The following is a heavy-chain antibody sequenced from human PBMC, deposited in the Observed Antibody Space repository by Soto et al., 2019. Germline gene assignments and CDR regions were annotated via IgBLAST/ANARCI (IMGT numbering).Heavy chain of an antibody. V-gene: IGHV6-1*01. D-gene: IGHD2-2*01. J-gene: IGHJ4*02. Sequence: SQTLSLTCAISGDSVSRNIVGWNWIRQSPSRGLEWLGRTYYRSQWNNDYAVSVKGRININPDTSKNQLSLQLGSVSPEDTAVYYCARSANAAFDFWGQGTLVTVSS. CDR2: TYYRSQWNN. CDR3: ARSANAAFDF. CDR1: GDSVSRNIVG.